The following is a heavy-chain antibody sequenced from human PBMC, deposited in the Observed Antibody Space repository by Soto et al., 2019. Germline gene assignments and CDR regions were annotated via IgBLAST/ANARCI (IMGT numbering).Heavy chain of an antibody. CDR2: IIPIFGTA. CDR1: GGTFSSYA. J-gene: IGHJ4*02. Sequence: GASVKVSCKASGGTFSSYAISWVRQAPGQGLEWMGGIIPIFGTANYAQKFQGRVTITADESTSTAYMELSSLRSEDTAVYYYARDIGYCISTAAIRLDYWGQGTLVTVSS. D-gene: IGHD2-2*01. CDR3: ARDIGYCISTAAIRLDY. V-gene: IGHV1-69*13.